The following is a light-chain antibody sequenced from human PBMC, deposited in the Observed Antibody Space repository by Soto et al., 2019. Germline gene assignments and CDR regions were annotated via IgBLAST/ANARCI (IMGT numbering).Light chain of an antibody. CDR3: ISYTSSSTLVV. CDR1: SSDVGGYNY. Sequence: QSALTQPASVSGSPGQSITISCTGTSSDVGGYNYVSWYQQHPGKAPKLMIYEVSYRPSGVSNRFSGSKSGNTASLTISGLPAEDEADYYFISYTSSSTLVVFGGGTKLTVL. J-gene: IGLJ2*01. V-gene: IGLV2-14*01. CDR2: EVS.